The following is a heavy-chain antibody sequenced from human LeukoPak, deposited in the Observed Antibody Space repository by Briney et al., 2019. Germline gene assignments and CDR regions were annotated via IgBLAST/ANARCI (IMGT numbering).Heavy chain of an antibody. CDR1: GFIFSTYW. Sequence: GGSLRLSCAASGFIFSTYWMSWVRQAPGKGLEWVANLKQDGSEKYYVDSVKGRFTISRDNAKNSLYLQMNRLRAEDTAVYYCARAPRYYYGSGSYTFDYWGQGTLVTVSS. J-gene: IGHJ4*02. CDR3: ARAPRYYYGSGSYTFDY. V-gene: IGHV3-7*01. CDR2: LKQDGSEK. D-gene: IGHD3-10*01.